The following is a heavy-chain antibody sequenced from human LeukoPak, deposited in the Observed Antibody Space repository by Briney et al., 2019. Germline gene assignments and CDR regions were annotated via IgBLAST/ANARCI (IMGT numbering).Heavy chain of an antibody. CDR1: GFTFSDYY. CDR2: ISSSGSTI. J-gene: IGHJ6*02. D-gene: IGHD4-17*01. CDR3: ARFATSTVTTFTYYYYGMDV. V-gene: IGHV3-11*01. Sequence: PGGSLRLSCAASGFTFSDYYMSWIRQAPGKGLEWVSYISSSGSTIYYADSVKGRFTLSRDNAKNSLYLQMNSLRAEDTAVYYCARFATSTVTTFTYYYYGMDVWGQGTTVTVSS.